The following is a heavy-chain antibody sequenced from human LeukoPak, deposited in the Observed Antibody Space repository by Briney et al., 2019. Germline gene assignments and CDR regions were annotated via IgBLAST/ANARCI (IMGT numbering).Heavy chain of an antibody. D-gene: IGHD3-16*01. CDR1: GFTFSSNS. J-gene: IGHJ4*02. CDR3: ARDPLGVLSYFDY. V-gene: IGHV3-21*01. CDR2: ISSSSNYI. Sequence: PGGSLRLSCAASGFTFSSNSMNWVRQAPGKGLEWVSSISSSSNYIYYADSVKGRFTISRDNSKNTLYLQMNSLTADDTAVYYCARDPLGVLSYFDYWGQGTLVTVSS.